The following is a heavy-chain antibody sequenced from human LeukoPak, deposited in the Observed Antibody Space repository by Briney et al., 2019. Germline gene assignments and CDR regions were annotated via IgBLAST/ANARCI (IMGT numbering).Heavy chain of an antibody. V-gene: IGHV4-39*01. J-gene: IGHJ4*02. CDR1: GGSISSSRYY. Sequence: SETLSLTCTVSGGSISSSRYYWGWIRQPPGKGLEWIGRIYYSGSTYYTPSLKSRVTISVDTSKNQFSLKLSSVTAADTAVYYCARAGSSIAARPFSYWGQGTLVTVSS. D-gene: IGHD6-6*01. CDR2: IYYSGST. CDR3: ARAGSSIAARPFSY.